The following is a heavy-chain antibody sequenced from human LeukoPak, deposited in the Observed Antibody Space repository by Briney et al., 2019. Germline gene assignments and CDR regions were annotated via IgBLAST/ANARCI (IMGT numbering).Heavy chain of an antibody. V-gene: IGHV1-2*02. Sequence: ASVKVSCKASGYTFTGYYMHWVRQAPGQGLEWMGWINPNSGGTNYAQKFQGRVTMTRDTSISTAYMELSRLRSDDTAVYYCAKGTDSSGYYYEWTFDIWGQGTMVTVSS. J-gene: IGHJ3*02. D-gene: IGHD3-22*01. CDR1: GYTFTGYY. CDR2: INPNSGGT. CDR3: AKGTDSSGYYYEWTFDI.